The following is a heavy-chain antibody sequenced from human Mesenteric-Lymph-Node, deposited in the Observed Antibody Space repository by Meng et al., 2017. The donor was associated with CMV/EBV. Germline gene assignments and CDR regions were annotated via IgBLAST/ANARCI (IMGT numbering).Heavy chain of an antibody. V-gene: IGHV4-34*01. CDR1: GGSFSGYY. J-gene: IGHJ4*02. D-gene: IGHD3-10*01. CDR2: INHSGST. Sequence: SLACAVYGGSFSGYYWSWIRQPPGKGLEWIREINHSGSTNYNPSLKSRVTISVDTSKNQFSLKLSSVTAADTAVYYCARGGGSYYEDYWGQGTLVTVS. CDR3: ARGGGSYYEDY.